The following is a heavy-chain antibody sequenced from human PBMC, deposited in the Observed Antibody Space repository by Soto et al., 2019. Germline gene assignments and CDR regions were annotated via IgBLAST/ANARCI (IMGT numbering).Heavy chain of an antibody. CDR3: ARDGYCSSTSCYTDYYYYYGMDV. D-gene: IGHD2-2*02. V-gene: IGHV3-30-3*01. CDR1: GFTFSSYA. J-gene: IGHJ6*02. CDR2: ISYDGSNK. Sequence: TGGSLRLSCAASGFTFSSYAMHWVRQAPGKGLEWVAVISYDGSNKYYADSVKGRFTISRDNSKNTLYLQMNSLRAEDTAVYYCARDGYCSSTSCYTDYYYYYGMDVWGQGTTVTVSS.